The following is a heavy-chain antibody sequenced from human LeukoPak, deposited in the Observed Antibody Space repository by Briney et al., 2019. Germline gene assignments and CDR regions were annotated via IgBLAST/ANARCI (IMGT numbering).Heavy chain of an antibody. D-gene: IGHD4-17*01. J-gene: IGHJ6*03. Sequence: PSETLSLTCTVSGGSISSYYWSWIRQPAGKGLEWIGRIYTSGSTYYNPSLKSRVTISVDTSKNQFSLKLSSVTAADTAVYYCAREVTYGDYDGAQYYYYMDVWGKGTTVTVSS. V-gene: IGHV4-4*07. CDR1: GGSISSYY. CDR2: IYTSGST. CDR3: AREVTYGDYDGAQYYYYMDV.